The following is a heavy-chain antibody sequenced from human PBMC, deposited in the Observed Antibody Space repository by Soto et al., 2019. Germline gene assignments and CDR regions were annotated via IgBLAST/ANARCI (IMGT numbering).Heavy chain of an antibody. J-gene: IGHJ6*02. Sequence: GGSLRLSCAASGFPFSSYSMNWVREAPGKGLEWVSYISSSSTIYYADSVKGRFTISRDNAKNSLYLQMNSLRDEDTAVYYCARVGSSSWGDYYYYYGMDVWGQGTTVTVSS. CDR2: ISSSSTI. CDR1: GFPFSSYS. D-gene: IGHD6-13*01. V-gene: IGHV3-48*02. CDR3: ARVGSSSWGDYYYYYGMDV.